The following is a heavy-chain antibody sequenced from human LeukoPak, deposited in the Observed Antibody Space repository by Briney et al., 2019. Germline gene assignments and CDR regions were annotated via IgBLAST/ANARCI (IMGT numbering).Heavy chain of an antibody. CDR2: ISSSGSTI. D-gene: IGHD3-10*02. V-gene: IGHV3-48*03. CDR3: AELGITMIGGV. Sequence: GGSLRLSCAASGFTFSSYAMHWVRQAPGKGLEWVSYISSSGSTIYYADSVKGRFTIPRDNAKNSLYLQMNSLRAEDTAVYYCAELGITMIGGVWGKGATVTISS. CDR1: GFTFSSYA. J-gene: IGHJ6*04.